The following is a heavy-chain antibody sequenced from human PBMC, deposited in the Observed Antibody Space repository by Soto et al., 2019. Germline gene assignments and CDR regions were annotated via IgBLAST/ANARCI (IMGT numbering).Heavy chain of an antibody. CDR1: GFTFSDYY. Sequence: QVQLVESGGGLVKPGGSLRLSCAASGFTFSDYYMSWIRQAPGKGLEWVSYISSSGSTIYYADSVKGRFTISRDNAKNSLYRKMNSLRAEDTAWYYCARGVGITIFGVVLIKNSSSYMDVWGKGPRSPSP. V-gene: IGHV3-11*01. CDR3: ARGVGITIFGVVLIKNSSSYMDV. J-gene: IGHJ6*03. CDR2: ISSSGSTI. D-gene: IGHD3-3*01.